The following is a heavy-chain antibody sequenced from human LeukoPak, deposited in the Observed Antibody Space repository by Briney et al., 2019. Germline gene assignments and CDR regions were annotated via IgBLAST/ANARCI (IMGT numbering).Heavy chain of an antibody. J-gene: IGHJ6*03. CDR3: ATTRLGYYYYMDV. CDR1: GFTFSIYW. Sequence: GGSLRLSCAASGFTFSIYWMSWVRQAPGKGLEWVANIKQDGSEKYYVDSVKGRFTISRDNAKNSLYLRMNSLRSEDTAVYYCATTRLGYYYYMDVWGKGTTVTVSS. V-gene: IGHV3-7*03. D-gene: IGHD1/OR15-1a*01. CDR2: IKQDGSEK.